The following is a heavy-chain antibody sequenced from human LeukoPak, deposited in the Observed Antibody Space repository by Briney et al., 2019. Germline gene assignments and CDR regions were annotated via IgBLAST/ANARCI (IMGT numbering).Heavy chain of an antibody. Sequence: GGSLRLSCAASGFTFSSYAMNWVRQAPGKGLEWVSAITESGAGTYYADSVKGRFTISRDNPKNTLYLQMNRLRAEDTAVYYCAKGTAAAANRNWFDPWGQGTLVTVSS. J-gene: IGHJ5*02. CDR1: GFTFSSYA. V-gene: IGHV3-23*01. CDR2: ITESGAGT. CDR3: AKGTAAAANRNWFDP. D-gene: IGHD6-13*01.